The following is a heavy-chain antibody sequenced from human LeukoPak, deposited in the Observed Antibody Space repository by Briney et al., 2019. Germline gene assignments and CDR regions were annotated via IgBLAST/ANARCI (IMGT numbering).Heavy chain of an antibody. CDR2: ISSSSSYI. Sequence: GGSLRLSCAASGFTFSDYSMNWVRQAPGKGLEWVSSISSSSSYIYYADSVKGRFAISRDNAKNSLFLQMDSLRAEDTAVYYCARVVWVFGVVIMPIDYWGQGTLVTVSS. V-gene: IGHV3-21*01. D-gene: IGHD3-3*01. CDR1: GFTFSDYS. CDR3: ARVVWVFGVVIMPIDY. J-gene: IGHJ4*02.